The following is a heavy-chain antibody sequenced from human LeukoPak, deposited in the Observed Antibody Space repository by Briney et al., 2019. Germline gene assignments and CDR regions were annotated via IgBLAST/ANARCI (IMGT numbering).Heavy chain of an antibody. CDR2: IYYSGST. V-gene: IGHV4-59*08. CDR3: ARLRYYYGSGSYPTLDY. CDR1: GGSISSYY. D-gene: IGHD3-10*01. Sequence: KPSETLSLTCTVSGGSISSYYWSWIREPPRKGLEWIGYIYYSGSTNYNPSLKSRVTISVDTSKNQFSLKLSSVTAADTAVYYCARLRYYYGSGSYPTLDYWGQGTLVTVSS. J-gene: IGHJ4*02.